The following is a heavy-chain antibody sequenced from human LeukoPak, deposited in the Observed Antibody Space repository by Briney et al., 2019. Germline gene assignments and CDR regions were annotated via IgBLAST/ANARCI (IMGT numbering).Heavy chain of an antibody. Sequence: VASVKVSCKASGYTFTSYAMNWVRQAPGQGLERMGWINTNTGNPTYAQGFTGRFVFSLDTSVSTAYLQISSLKAEDTAVYYCARPFNYGEGEGYYFDYWGQGTLVTVSS. CDR2: INTNTGNP. D-gene: IGHD4-17*01. J-gene: IGHJ4*02. CDR3: ARPFNYGEGEGYYFDY. V-gene: IGHV7-4-1*02. CDR1: GYTFTSYA.